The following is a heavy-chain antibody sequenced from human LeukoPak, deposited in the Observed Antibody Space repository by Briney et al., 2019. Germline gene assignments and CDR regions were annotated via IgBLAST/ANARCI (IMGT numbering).Heavy chain of an antibody. CDR2: IYTSGST. J-gene: IGHJ5*02. CDR1: GGSISSGSYY. Sequence: SETLSLTCTVSGGSISSGSYYWSWIRQPAGKGLEWIGRIYTSGSTNYNPSLKSRVTISVDTSKNQFSLKLSSVTAADTAVYYCARDVAAASNWFDPWGQGTLVTVSS. D-gene: IGHD6-13*01. V-gene: IGHV4-61*02. CDR3: ARDVAAASNWFDP.